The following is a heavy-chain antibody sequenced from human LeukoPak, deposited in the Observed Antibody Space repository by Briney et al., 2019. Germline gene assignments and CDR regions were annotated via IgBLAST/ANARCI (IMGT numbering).Heavy chain of an antibody. V-gene: IGHV1-46*01. CDR1: GYTFTSYY. CDR3: ASSYSGYNWGEYYFDY. Sequence: ASVKVSCKASGYTFTSYYMHWVRQAPGQGLEWMGIINPSGGSTRNAQKFQGRVTMTRDTSTSTVYMELTSLISEDTAVYCCASSYSGYNWGEYYFDYWGQGTLVTVSS. CDR2: INPSGGST. J-gene: IGHJ4*02. D-gene: IGHD5-12*01.